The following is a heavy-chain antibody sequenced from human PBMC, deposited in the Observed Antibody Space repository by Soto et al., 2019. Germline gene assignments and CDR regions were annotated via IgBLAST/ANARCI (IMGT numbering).Heavy chain of an antibody. CDR1: GGSISSGGYY. J-gene: IGHJ4*02. CDR3: AREAPDYDYVWGSYRHFDY. CDR2: IYYSGST. D-gene: IGHD3-16*02. V-gene: IGHV4-31*03. Sequence: SETLSLTCTVSGGSISSGGYYWSWIRQHPGKGLEWIGYIYYSGSTYYNPSLKSRVTISVDTSKNQFSLKLSSVTAADTAVYYCAREAPDYDYVWGSYRHFDYWGKGTLVTVSS.